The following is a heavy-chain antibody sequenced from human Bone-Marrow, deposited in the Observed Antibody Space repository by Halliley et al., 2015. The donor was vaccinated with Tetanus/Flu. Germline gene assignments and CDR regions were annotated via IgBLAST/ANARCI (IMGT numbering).Heavy chain of an antibody. D-gene: IGHD5-18*01. V-gene: IGHV4-31*02. Sequence: IGYVYPSGDTYYNPALGGRVSISIDTPRNQFSLTLASVSAADTATYFCARTRGYSLEYNNFDVWGQGSLVTVS. CDR2: VYPSGDT. CDR3: ARTRGYSLEYNNFDV. J-gene: IGHJ4*02.